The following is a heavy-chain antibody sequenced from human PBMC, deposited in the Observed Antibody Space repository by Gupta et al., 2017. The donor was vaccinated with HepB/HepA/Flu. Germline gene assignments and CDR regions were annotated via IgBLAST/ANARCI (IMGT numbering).Heavy chain of an antibody. CDR2: IRSKAYGETT. J-gene: IGHJ6*02. Sequence: EVQLVDSGGGLIQPGRSLRLSCTTSGFSFGDYSMTWVRQAPGKGLGWVGFIRSKAYGETTEYAAPVKGRFTISRDDSKSIAYLQMNSLKTEDTAVYYCTRGYGVFYYYGMDVWGQGTTVTVSS. CDR1: GFSFGDYS. CDR3: TRGYGVFYYYGMDV. D-gene: IGHD4-17*01. V-gene: IGHV3-49*04.